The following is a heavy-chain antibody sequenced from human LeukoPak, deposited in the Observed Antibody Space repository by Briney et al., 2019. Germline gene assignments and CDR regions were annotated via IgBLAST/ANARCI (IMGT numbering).Heavy chain of an antibody. Sequence: GGSLTLSCAVSGYTFSSYWMSWLRQAPGKGLEWVANIKQDGSEKYYVDSVKGRFTISRDNAKNSLYLQMNSLRAEDTAVYYCAREIPLSNYYGSGSYYPYFDYWGQGTLVTVSS. CDR1: GYTFSSYW. CDR2: IKQDGSEK. CDR3: AREIPLSNYYGSGSYYPYFDY. J-gene: IGHJ4*02. D-gene: IGHD3-10*01. V-gene: IGHV3-7*03.